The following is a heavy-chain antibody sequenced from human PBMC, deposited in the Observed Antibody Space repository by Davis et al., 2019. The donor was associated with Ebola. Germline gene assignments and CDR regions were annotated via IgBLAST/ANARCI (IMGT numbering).Heavy chain of an antibody. V-gene: IGHV3-21*01. D-gene: IGHD6-19*01. J-gene: IGHJ4*02. CDR3: ARQQWLGYFDY. CDR2: ISSSSSYI. CDR1: GFTFSTYW. Sequence: GGSLRLSCAASGFTFSTYWMHWVRQAPGLGLVWVSSISSSSSYIYYADSVTGRFTISRDNAKNSLYLQMNSLRAEDPVVYYCARQQWLGYFDYWGQGTLVTVSS.